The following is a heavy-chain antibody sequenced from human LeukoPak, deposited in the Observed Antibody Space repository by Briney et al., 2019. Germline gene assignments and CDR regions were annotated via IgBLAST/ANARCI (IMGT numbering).Heavy chain of an antibody. D-gene: IGHD2-2*02. V-gene: IGHV4-61*01. CDR3: ARDELVPAAIPYYYGMDV. CDR2: IYYSGST. CDR1: GGSVSSGSYY. Sequence: SGTLSLTCTVSGGSVSSGSYYWSWIRQPPGKGLEWIGYIYYSGSTNYNPSLKSRVTISVDTSKNQFSLKLSSVTAADTAVYYCARDELVPAAIPYYYGMDVWGQGTTVTVSS. J-gene: IGHJ6*02.